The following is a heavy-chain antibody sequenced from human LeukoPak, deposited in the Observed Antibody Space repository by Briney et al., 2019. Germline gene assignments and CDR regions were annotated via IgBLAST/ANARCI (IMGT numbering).Heavy chain of an antibody. Sequence: PSETLSLTCAVYGGSFSGYYWSWIRQPPGKGLEWIGEINHSGSTNYNPSLKSRVTISVDTSKSQFSLKLSSVTAADTAVYYCASRGTKYYYDSSGYHRYNWFDPWGQGTLVTVSS. CDR3: ASRGTKYYYDSSGYHRYNWFDP. J-gene: IGHJ5*02. CDR1: GGSFSGYY. D-gene: IGHD3-22*01. CDR2: INHSGST. V-gene: IGHV4-34*01.